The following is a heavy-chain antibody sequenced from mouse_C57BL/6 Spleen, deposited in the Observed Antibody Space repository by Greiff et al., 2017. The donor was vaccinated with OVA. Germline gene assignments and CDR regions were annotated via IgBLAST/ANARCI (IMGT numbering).Heavy chain of an antibody. D-gene: IGHD1-1*01. CDR2: INPGSGST. CDR1: GYTFTSYW. Sequence: QVQLKQSGAELVKPGASVKLSCTASGYTFTSYWITWVKQTPGQGLEWIGDINPGSGSTNYNEKFKSKATLTVDTSSSTAYMQLSSLTSEDSAVYYCARSNYYGSSPAWFAYWGQGTLVTVAA. CDR3: ARSNYYGSSPAWFAY. V-gene: IGHV1-55*01. J-gene: IGHJ3*01.